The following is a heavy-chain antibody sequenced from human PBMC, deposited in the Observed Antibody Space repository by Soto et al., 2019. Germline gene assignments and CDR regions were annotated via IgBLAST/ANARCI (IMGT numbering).Heavy chain of an antibody. J-gene: IGHJ4*02. CDR1: GFAVSSYS. V-gene: IGHV3-30-3*01. CDR3: TRGRSMIANDDFEY. D-gene: IGHD2-21*01. Sequence: GSLRLSCAASGFAVSSYSMHWVRQAPGKGLEWVAAMSFDGNSKYFADSVKGRFKISRDTSKNTWSLEMESLGVEDSALYHCTRGRSMIANDDFEYWGRGTQVTVSS. CDR2: MSFDGNSK.